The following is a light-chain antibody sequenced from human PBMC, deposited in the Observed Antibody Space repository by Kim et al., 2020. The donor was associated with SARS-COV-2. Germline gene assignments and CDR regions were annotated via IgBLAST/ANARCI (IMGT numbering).Light chain of an antibody. CDR2: DAS. V-gene: IGKV1-33*01. Sequence: SASVGDRVTITCQASQDISNYLNWYQQKPGKAAKLLIYDASNLETGVPSRFSGSGSGTDFTFTISSLQPKDIATYYCQQYDNLPYTFGQGTKLEI. CDR3: QQYDNLPYT. J-gene: IGKJ2*01. CDR1: QDISNY.